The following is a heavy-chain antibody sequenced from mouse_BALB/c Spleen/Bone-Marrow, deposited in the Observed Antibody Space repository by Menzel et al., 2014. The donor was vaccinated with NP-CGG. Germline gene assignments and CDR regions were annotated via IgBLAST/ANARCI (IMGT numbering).Heavy chain of an antibody. CDR3: TRGYGNDFDY. CDR2: IRLKSNNYAT. J-gene: IGHJ2*01. V-gene: IGHV6-6*02. D-gene: IGHD2-1*01. Sequence: EVKLVESGGGLVQPGGSMKLSCVASGFSLSNYWMNWVRQSPEKGLEWVAEIRLKSNNYATHYAVSVNGRFTISRDDSKSSVYLQMNNLRAEDTGIYYCTRGYGNDFDYWGQGTTLTVSS. CDR1: GFSLSNYW.